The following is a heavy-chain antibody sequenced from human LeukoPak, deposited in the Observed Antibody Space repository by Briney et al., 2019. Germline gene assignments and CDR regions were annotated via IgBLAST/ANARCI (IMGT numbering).Heavy chain of an antibody. Sequence: GGSLRLSCAASGFTLSSYAMSWVRQAPGSGLEWVSAISGSGGSTYYADSVKGRFTISRDNSKNTLYLQMNSLRAEDTAVYFCAKGSSGIAAADNDYWGQGTLVTVSS. D-gene: IGHD6-13*01. CDR1: GFTLSSYA. CDR2: ISGSGGST. V-gene: IGHV3-23*01. CDR3: AKGSSGIAAADNDY. J-gene: IGHJ4*02.